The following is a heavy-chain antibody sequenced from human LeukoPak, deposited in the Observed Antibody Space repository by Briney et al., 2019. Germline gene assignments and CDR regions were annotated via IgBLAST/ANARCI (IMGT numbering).Heavy chain of an antibody. D-gene: IGHD2-2*01. CDR3: ATAGDIVVVPAAIPGDYAFDI. CDR2: IIPILGIA. Sequence: SVKVSCKASGGTFSSYAISWVRQAPGQGLEWMGRIIPILGIANYAQKFQGRVTITADKSTSTAYMELSSLRSEDTAVYYCATAGDIVVVPAAIPGDYAFDIWGQGTMVTVSS. J-gene: IGHJ3*02. V-gene: IGHV1-69*04. CDR1: GGTFSSYA.